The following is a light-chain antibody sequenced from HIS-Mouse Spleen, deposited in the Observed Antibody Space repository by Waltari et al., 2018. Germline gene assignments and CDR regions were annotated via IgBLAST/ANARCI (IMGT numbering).Light chain of an antibody. V-gene: IGLV2-8*01. J-gene: IGLJ2*01. Sequence: SALTQPPSASVSPGQSVPISCTGIISDVGGYHHVSWYKQHPGKAPKPMIYEVSKRPSGVPDRFSGSKSGNTASLTVSGLQAEDEADYYCSSYAGSNNLVFGGGTKLTVL. CDR1: ISDVGGYHH. CDR3: SSYAGSNNLV. CDR2: EVS.